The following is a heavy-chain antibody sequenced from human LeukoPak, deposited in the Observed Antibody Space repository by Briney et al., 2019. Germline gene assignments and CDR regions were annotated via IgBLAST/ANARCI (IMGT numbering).Heavy chain of an antibody. Sequence: PGGSLRLSCAASGFTFSSYGMLWVRQAPGKGLEWVTIIWYDGSNEYYADSVKGRFTISRDNIKNMLYLQMNSLRAEDTAVYYCARERGTPMGGTKGGSFDSWGQGTTVTVSS. D-gene: IGHD1-26*01. J-gene: IGHJ3*02. CDR3: ARERGTPMGGTKGGSFDS. CDR1: GFTFSSYG. V-gene: IGHV3-33*01. CDR2: IWYDGSNE.